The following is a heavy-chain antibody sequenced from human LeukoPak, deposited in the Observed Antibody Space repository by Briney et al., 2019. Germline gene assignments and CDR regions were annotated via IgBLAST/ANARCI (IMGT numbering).Heavy chain of an antibody. CDR1: GGSISSLNL. Sequence: PSETLSLTCIVSGGSISSLNLWSWLRQPPGKGLEWIGEMYLGGTTNFNPSLKSRVTILIDKSKNQLSLQLTSVTAADTAVYYCAKDNVGQLWLIDYYYYGMDVWGQGTTVTVSS. CDR2: MYLGGTT. D-gene: IGHD5-18*01. J-gene: IGHJ6*02. CDR3: AKDNVGQLWLIDYYYYGMDV. V-gene: IGHV4-4*02.